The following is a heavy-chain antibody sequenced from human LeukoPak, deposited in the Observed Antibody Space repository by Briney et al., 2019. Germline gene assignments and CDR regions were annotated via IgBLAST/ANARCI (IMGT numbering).Heavy chain of an antibody. CDR2: IQFDGGDI. CDR1: GLTSSNYG. J-gene: IGHJ4*02. D-gene: IGHD1-1*01. V-gene: IGHV3-30*02. Sequence: GGSLRLSCVASGLTSSNYGVHWVGQAPGKGLEWVAFIQFDGGDIFYADSVKGRFTISRDNSKNTLFLQMNSLTSDDTAMYYCAEDQQLEPFHYWGRGTLVTVSS. CDR3: AEDQQLEPFHY.